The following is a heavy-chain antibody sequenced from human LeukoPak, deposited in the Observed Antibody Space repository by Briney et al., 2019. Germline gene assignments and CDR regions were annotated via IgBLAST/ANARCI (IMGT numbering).Heavy chain of an antibody. Sequence: SETLSLTCTVSGGSISSSSYYWGWIRQPPGKGLEWIGSIYYSGSTYYNPSLKSRVTISVDTSKNQFSLKLSSVTAADTAVYYCARYQQLEHDAFDIWGQGTMVTVSS. CDR3: ARYQQLEHDAFDI. J-gene: IGHJ3*02. CDR1: GGSISSSSYY. D-gene: IGHD6-13*01. CDR2: IYYSGST. V-gene: IGHV4-39*01.